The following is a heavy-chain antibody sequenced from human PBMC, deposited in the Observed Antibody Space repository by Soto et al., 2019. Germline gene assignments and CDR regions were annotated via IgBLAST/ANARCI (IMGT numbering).Heavy chain of an antibody. J-gene: IGHJ4*02. CDR2: ISGSGGST. CDR1: GFTFSSYA. CDR3: ARDLFNYGYYFDY. Sequence: PGGSLRLSCAASGFTFSSYAMRWVRQAPGKGLEWVSAISGSGGSTYYADSVKGRFTISRDNAKNSLYLQMSSLRAADTAVYYCARDLFNYGYYFDYWGQGTLVTVSS. V-gene: IGHV3-23*01. D-gene: IGHD3-10*01.